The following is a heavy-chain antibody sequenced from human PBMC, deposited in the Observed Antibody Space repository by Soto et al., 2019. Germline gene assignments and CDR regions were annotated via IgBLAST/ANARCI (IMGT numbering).Heavy chain of an antibody. J-gene: IGHJ4*02. D-gene: IGHD3-22*01. CDR3: AREGFYDSGGFHGFDY. Sequence: SETLSLTCTVSGVSISSYYWSWIRQPPGKGLEWIGYIYYSGSTNYNPSLKSRVTISVDTSKNQFSLKLSSVTAADTAVYYCAREGFYDSGGFHGFDYWGQGTLVTVSS. CDR2: IYYSGST. V-gene: IGHV4-59*01. CDR1: GVSISSYY.